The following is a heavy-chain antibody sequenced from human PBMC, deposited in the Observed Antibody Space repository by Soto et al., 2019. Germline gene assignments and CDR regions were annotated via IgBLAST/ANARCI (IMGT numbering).Heavy chain of an antibody. D-gene: IGHD2-2*01. CDR1: GFTFSSYW. CDR2: IKQDGSEK. J-gene: IGHJ6*03. Sequence: GESLKISCAASGFTFSSYWMSWVRQAPGKGLEWVANIKQDGSEKYYVDSVKGRFTISRDNAKNSLYLQMNSLRAEDTAVYYCARDREDIVVVPARHHYYYYYMDVWGKGTTVTVSS. CDR3: ARDREDIVVVPARHHYYYYYMDV. V-gene: IGHV3-7*01.